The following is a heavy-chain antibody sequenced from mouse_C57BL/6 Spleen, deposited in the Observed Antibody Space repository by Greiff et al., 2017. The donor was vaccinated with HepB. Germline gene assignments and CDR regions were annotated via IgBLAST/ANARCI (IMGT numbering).Heavy chain of an antibody. Sequence: QVQLKQPGAELVKPGASVKLSCKASGYTFTSYWMQWVKQRPGQGLEWIGEIDPSDSYTNYNQKFKGKATLTVDTSSSTAYMQLSSLTSEDSAVYYCSYYGSSYWYFDVWGTGTTVTVSS. CDR2: IDPSDSYT. V-gene: IGHV1-50*01. CDR3: SYYGSSYWYFDV. J-gene: IGHJ1*03. D-gene: IGHD1-1*01. CDR1: GYTFTSYW.